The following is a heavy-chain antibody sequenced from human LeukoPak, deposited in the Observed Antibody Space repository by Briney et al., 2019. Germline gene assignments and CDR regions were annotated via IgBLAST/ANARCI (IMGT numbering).Heavy chain of an antibody. V-gene: IGHV4-39*07. CDR1: GGSISSGGYY. J-gene: IGHJ3*02. CDR2: IYYSGST. Sequence: SETLSLTCTVSGGSISSGGYYWSWIRQPPGKGLEWIGSIYYSGSTYYNPSLKSRVTISLDTSKNQFSLKLSSVTAADTAVYYCARDLRFPYDAFDIWGQGTMVTVSS. D-gene: IGHD4-17*01. CDR3: ARDLRFPYDAFDI.